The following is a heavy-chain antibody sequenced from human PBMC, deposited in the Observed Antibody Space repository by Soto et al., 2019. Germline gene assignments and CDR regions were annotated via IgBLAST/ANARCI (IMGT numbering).Heavy chain of an antibody. J-gene: IGHJ2*01. D-gene: IGHD4-17*01. CDR3: AKSNTAGDPCGWYFDL. Sequence: QVQLVESGGGVVQPGRSLRLSCAASGFTFSSYGMHWVRQAPGKGLEWVAVISYDGSNKYYADSVKGRFTISRDNSKNTLYLQMNSLRAEDTAVYYCAKSNTAGDPCGWYFDLWGRGTLVTFSS. CDR2: ISYDGSNK. V-gene: IGHV3-30*18. CDR1: GFTFSSYG.